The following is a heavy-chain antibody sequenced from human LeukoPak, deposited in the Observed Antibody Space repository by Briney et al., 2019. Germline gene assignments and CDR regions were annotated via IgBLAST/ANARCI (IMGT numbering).Heavy chain of an antibody. D-gene: IGHD1-26*01. CDR1: GFTFRNAW. CDR3: TALPKVLGVGGF. Sequence: GGSLRLSCAASGFTFRNAWMSWVRQAPGKGLEWVGRIKSKTDDGTTDYAAPVKGRFTISRDDSENTLYLQMNSLKTEDTAVYYCTALPKVLGVGGFWGQGTLVIVSS. CDR2: IKSKTDDGTT. V-gene: IGHV3-15*01. J-gene: IGHJ4*02.